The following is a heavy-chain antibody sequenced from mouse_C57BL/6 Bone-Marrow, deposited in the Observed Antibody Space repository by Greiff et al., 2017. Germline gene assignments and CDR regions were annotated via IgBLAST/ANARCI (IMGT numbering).Heavy chain of an antibody. Sequence: EVHLVESGAGLVKPGGSLKLSCAASGFTFSSYAMSWVRQTPETRLEWVAYISSGGDYIYYADTVKGRFTMSRNNARNTWYLQMCSLKSEDTAMDDCTYYLYYYGWGPYAMDYWGQGTSVTVSS. CDR2: ISSGGDYI. V-gene: IGHV5-9-1*02. CDR1: GFTFSSYA. CDR3: TYYLYYYGWGPYAMDY. J-gene: IGHJ4*01. D-gene: IGHD1-1*01.